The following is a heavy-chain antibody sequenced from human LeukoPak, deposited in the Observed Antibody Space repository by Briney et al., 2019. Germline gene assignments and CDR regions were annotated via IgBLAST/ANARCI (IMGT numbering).Heavy chain of an antibody. CDR3: AKSLGYCSGGSCSHYYYYGMDV. D-gene: IGHD2-15*01. CDR1: GFTFSSYA. CDR2: ISGSGGST. V-gene: IGHV3-23*01. J-gene: IGHJ6*02. Sequence: GGSLRLSCAASGFTFSSYAMSWVRQAPGKGLEWVPAISGSGGSTYYADSVKGRFTISRDNSKNTLYLQMNSLRAEDTAVYYCAKSLGYCSGGSCSHYYYYGMDVWGQGTTVTVSS.